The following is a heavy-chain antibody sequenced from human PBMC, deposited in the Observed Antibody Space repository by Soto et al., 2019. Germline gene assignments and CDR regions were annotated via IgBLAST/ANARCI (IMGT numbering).Heavy chain of an antibody. V-gene: IGHV5-10-1*01. J-gene: IGHJ4*02. CDR2: IDPSDSYI. D-gene: IGHD3-16*01. CDR1: GYSFTSYW. CDR3: ARHAKTGPQGGLDY. Sequence: RGESLKISCKGSGYSFTSYWISWVRQLPGKGLEWMGRIDPSDSYINFSPSFEGHVTISADRSISTAYLQWRSLRASDTAMYYCARHAKTGPQGGLDYWGQGTLVTVSS.